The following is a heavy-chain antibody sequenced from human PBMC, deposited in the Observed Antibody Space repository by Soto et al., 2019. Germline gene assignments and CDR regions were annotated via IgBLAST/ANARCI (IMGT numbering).Heavy chain of an antibody. D-gene: IGHD3-3*01. Sequence: GASVKVSCKASGGTFSSYAISWVRQAPGQGLEWMGGIIPIFGTANYAQKFQGRVTITADESTSTAYMELSSLRSEDTAVYYCARRITIFSWFDPWGQGTLVTVS. CDR2: IIPIFGTA. V-gene: IGHV1-69*13. CDR3: ARRITIFSWFDP. J-gene: IGHJ5*02. CDR1: GGTFSSYA.